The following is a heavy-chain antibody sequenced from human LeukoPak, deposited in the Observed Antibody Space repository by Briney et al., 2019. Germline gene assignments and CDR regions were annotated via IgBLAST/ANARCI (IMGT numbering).Heavy chain of an antibody. CDR1: GYTFTGYY. CDR3: ARVFARGGEISGSYYYY. J-gene: IGHJ4*02. CDR2: INPNSGGT. D-gene: IGHD3-10*01. Sequence: ASVKVSCKASGYTFTGYYMHWVRQAPGQGLEWMGWINPNSGGTNYAQKFQGRVTMTRDTSISTAYMELSRLSSDDTAVYYCARVFARGGEISGSYYYYWGQGTLVTVSS. V-gene: IGHV1-2*02.